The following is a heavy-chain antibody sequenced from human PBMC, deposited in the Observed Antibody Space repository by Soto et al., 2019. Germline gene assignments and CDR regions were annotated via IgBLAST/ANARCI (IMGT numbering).Heavy chain of an antibody. CDR3: ARVGDAGYDFWSGYYTGPAYYYYYMDV. D-gene: IGHD3-3*01. J-gene: IGHJ6*03. V-gene: IGHV3-48*01. Sequence: EVQLVESGGGLVQPGGSLRLSCAASGFTFSSYSMNWVRQAPGKGLEWVSYISSSSSTIYYADSVKGRFTISRDNAKNSRFLQMNSLRANDTAVYYCARVGDAGYDFWSGYYTGPAYYYYYMDVWGKGTTVTVSS. CDR1: GFTFSSYS. CDR2: ISSSSSTI.